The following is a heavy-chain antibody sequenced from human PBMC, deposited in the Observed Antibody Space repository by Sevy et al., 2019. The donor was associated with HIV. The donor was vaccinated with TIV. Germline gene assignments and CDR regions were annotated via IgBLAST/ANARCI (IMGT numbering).Heavy chain of an antibody. J-gene: IGHJ4*02. CDR2: IKQDGSKR. D-gene: IGHD2-15*01. CDR1: GFSFSNYW. Sequence: GGSLRLSCAASGFSFSNYWMSWARQAPGKGLEWVANIKQDGSKREYVDSVKGRLTISRDNGKNSVYLQMDSLRAEDTAVYYCAREGSGGFDYWGQGTLVTVSS. V-gene: IGHV3-7*01. CDR3: AREGSGGFDY.